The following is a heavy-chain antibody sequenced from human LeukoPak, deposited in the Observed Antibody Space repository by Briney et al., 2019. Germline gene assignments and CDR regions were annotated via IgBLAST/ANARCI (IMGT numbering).Heavy chain of an antibody. CDR1: GGTFSRYA. V-gene: IGHV1-69*04. CDR2: IIPILGIA. CDR3: AREGIAVAGTLGVSFDY. Sequence: SVKVSCKASGGTFSRYAISWVRQAPGQGLEWMGRIIPILGIANYAQKFQGRVTITADKSTSTAYMELSSLRSEDTAVYYCAREGIAVAGTLGVSFDYWGQGTLVTVSS. J-gene: IGHJ4*02. D-gene: IGHD6-19*01.